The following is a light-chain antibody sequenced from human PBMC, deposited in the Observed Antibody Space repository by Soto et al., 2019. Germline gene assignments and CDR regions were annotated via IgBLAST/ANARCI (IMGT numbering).Light chain of an antibody. CDR3: QQSYSAPPRT. CDR1: QSINSY. CDR2: AAS. V-gene: IGKV1-39*01. Sequence: DIQMTQSPSSLSASVGDRVTITCRASQSINSYLNWYQQNPAKAPKLLIYAASSLQSGVPSRFSGSGSGTDFTLTISSLQPEDFATYYCQQSYSAPPRTFGGGTKVEIK. J-gene: IGKJ4*01.